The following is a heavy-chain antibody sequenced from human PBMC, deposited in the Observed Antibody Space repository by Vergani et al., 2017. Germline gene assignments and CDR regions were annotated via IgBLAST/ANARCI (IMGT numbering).Heavy chain of an antibody. Sequence: QVQLQESGPGLVKPSETLSLTCTVSGGSISSYYWSWIRQRAGKGLEWIGRIYTSGSTNYNPSLKSRVTMSVDTSKNQFSLKLSSVTAADTAVYYCAGTYYDFWSGFYYYGMDVWGQGTTVTVSS. V-gene: IGHV4-4*07. CDR1: GGSISSYY. CDR2: IYTSGST. D-gene: IGHD3-3*01. J-gene: IGHJ6*02. CDR3: AGTYYDFWSGFYYYGMDV.